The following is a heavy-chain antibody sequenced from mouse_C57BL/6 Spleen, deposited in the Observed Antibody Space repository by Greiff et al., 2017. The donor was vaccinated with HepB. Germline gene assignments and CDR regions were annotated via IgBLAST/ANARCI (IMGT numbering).Heavy chain of an antibody. CDR3: TRSCRNYFDY. J-gene: IGHJ2*01. Sequence: HVQLQQSGAELVRPGASVTLSCKASGYTFTDYEMHWVKQTPVHGLEWIGAIDPETGGTAYNQKFKGKAILTTDKSSSTAYMELRSLHSEDSAVYYCTRSCRNYFDYWGQGTTLTVSS. D-gene: IGHD2-1*01. V-gene: IGHV1-15*01. CDR1: GYTFTDYE. CDR2: IDPETGGT.